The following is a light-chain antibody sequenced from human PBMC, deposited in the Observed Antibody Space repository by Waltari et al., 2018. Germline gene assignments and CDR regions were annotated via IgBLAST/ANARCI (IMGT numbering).Light chain of an antibody. J-gene: IGKJ2*01. CDR3: QHYHSLPYT. V-gene: IGKV1-33*01. CDR1: QDITTS. CDR2: DAS. Sequence: DIQLTQSPSSLSAAVGDRVPIICQATQDITTSLSWFQQKPGKAPQLLIYDASSLQEGVPSRFSGTGSGTAFSFTITSLQPEDSATYYCQHYHSLPYTFGRGTKLQIK.